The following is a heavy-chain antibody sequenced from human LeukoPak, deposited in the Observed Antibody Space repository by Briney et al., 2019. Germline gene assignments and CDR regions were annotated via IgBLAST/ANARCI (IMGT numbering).Heavy chain of an antibody. Sequence: PSETLSLTCTVSGGSISSGDYYWSWIRQPPGKGLEWIGYIYYSGSTYYNPSLKSRVTISVDTSKNQFSLKLSSVTAADTAVYYCARAYYDSSGSPIFDYWGQGTLVTVSS. D-gene: IGHD3-22*01. CDR1: GGSISSGDYY. CDR3: ARAYYDSSGSPIFDY. J-gene: IGHJ4*02. CDR2: IYYSGST. V-gene: IGHV4-30-4*01.